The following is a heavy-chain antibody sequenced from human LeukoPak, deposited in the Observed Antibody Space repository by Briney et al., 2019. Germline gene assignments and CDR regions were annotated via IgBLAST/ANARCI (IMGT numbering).Heavy chain of an antibody. D-gene: IGHD5-12*01. V-gene: IGHV3-33*01. CDR1: GFTFSTYA. Sequence: GGSLRLSCAASGFTFSTYAMHWVRQAPGKGPEWVAVIWYDGSNKYYADSVKGRFTISRDNSKNTLYLQMNSLRPEDTAVYYCARVRATFSPHFDNWGQGTLVTVSS. J-gene: IGHJ4*02. CDR3: ARVRATFSPHFDN. CDR2: IWYDGSNK.